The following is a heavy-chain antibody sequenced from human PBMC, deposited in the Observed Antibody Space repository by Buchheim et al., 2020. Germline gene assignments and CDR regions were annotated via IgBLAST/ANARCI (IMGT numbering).Heavy chain of an antibody. J-gene: IGHJ4*02. CDR2: IYPDDSDT. Sequence: EVLLVQSGAEVKKAGESLKMSCKASGYKFTSYWIAWVRQMPGKGLEWMGIIYPDDSDTAYSPSFRGQVTFSVDTSITTAYLHLSSLKTADTAMYYCARQDSGAYGYWGQGAL. CDR3: ARQDSGAYGY. D-gene: IGHD1-26*01. CDR1: GYKFTSYW. V-gene: IGHV5-51*01.